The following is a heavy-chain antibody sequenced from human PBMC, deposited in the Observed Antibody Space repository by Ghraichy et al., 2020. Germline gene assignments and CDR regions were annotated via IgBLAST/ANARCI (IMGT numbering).Heavy chain of an antibody. CDR1: GFTFRNYW. Sequence: GALRLSCAASGFTFRNYWMHWVRQAPGKRLEWLGQINPGGTDRYFVDSLEGRLTISRDNAENSLYVEMNSLRADDTAVYFCARGTSAVPGFDYWGRGTLVTVSS. J-gene: IGHJ4*02. CDR2: INPGGTDR. V-gene: IGHV3-7*01. CDR3: ARGTSAVPGFDY. D-gene: IGHD2-2*01.